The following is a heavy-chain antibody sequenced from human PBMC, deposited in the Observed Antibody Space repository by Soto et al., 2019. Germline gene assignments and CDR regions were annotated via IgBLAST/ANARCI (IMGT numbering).Heavy chain of an antibody. CDR3: ARHRAAVAYY. V-gene: IGHV4-39*01. J-gene: IGHJ4*02. Sequence: SETLSLTCTVSGGSISSSSYYWGWIRQPPGKGLEWIGSIYYSGSTYYNPSLKSRVTISVDTSKNQYTLKLSSMTAADTAVYYCARHRAAVAYYWGQGTLVTVS. CDR2: IYYSGST. D-gene: IGHD6-19*01. CDR1: GGSISSSSYY.